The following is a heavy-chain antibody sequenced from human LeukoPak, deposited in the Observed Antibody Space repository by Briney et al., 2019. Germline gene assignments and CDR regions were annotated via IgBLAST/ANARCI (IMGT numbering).Heavy chain of an antibody. V-gene: IGHV3-48*03. J-gene: IGHJ4*02. D-gene: IGHD1-1*01. CDR3: AREGRWNDLDY. CDR1: GFTFSSYE. Sequence: GGSLRLSCAASGFTFSSYEMNWVRQAPGKGLEWVSYISSSGSLIHYADSVKGRFTFSRDNAKNSLYLQMNSLRGEDTAVYYCAREGRWNDLDYWGQGTLVTVSS. CDR2: ISSSGSLI.